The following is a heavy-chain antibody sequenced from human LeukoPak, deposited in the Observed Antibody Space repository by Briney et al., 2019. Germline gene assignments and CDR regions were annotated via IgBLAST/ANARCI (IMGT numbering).Heavy chain of an antibody. CDR3: ARRQAVGVPVAVDAYYSYGMDV. CDR2: FIPMVGIA. J-gene: IGHJ6*02. V-gene: IGHV1-69*04. Sequence: ASVKVSCKAFGATFDENAISWVRQAPGQGLEWMGRFIPMVGIATYAQKFQGRVTITADRSTNTAYMDLSRLRSDDTAVYYCARRQAVGVPVAVDAYYSYGMDVWGQGTAATVSS. CDR1: GATFDENA. D-gene: IGHD2-2*01.